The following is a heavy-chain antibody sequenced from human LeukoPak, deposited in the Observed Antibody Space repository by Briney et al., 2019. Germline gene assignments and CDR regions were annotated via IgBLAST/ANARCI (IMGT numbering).Heavy chain of an antibody. D-gene: IGHD6-13*01. V-gene: IGHV3-48*03. CDR1: GFTFKSYA. Sequence: GGSLRLSCAASGFTFKSYAMSWVRQAPGKGLEWVSYISSSGSTIYYADSVKGRFTISRDNAKNSLYLQMNSLRAEDTAVYYCAREGIAAAGTSHYYYGMDVWGQGTTVTVSS. J-gene: IGHJ6*02. CDR2: ISSSGSTI. CDR3: AREGIAAAGTSHYYYGMDV.